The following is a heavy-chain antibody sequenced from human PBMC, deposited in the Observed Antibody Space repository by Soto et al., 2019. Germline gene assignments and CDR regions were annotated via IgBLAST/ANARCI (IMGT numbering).Heavy chain of an antibody. CDR3: ASLYGVIIENNWFDP. CDR1: GASFTSNY. Sequence: SETLSLTCAVSGASFTSNYWTWVRQPPGKGLEWIGEINHDGSTNYNPSLKSRVTISVDTSKNQFSLKLNSVTAADTAVYYCASLYGVIIENNWFDPWGPGTLVTVSS. CDR2: INHDGST. V-gene: IGHV4-34*01. D-gene: IGHD3-10*01. J-gene: IGHJ5*01.